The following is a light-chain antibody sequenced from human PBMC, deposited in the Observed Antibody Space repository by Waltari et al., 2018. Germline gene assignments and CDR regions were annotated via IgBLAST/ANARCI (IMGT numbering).Light chain of an antibody. CDR3: HVWDTSSNHYV. CDR2: DDS. Sequence: SYVLTQPPSVSVAPGQTARITCGGTKLGSQNVHWYQQKTGQAPVLVVYDDSDRPSGIPDRFSGSNSENTATLTISRVEGGDEADYYCHVWDTSSNHYVFGSGTKVTVL. J-gene: IGLJ1*01. CDR1: KLGSQN. V-gene: IGLV3-21*02.